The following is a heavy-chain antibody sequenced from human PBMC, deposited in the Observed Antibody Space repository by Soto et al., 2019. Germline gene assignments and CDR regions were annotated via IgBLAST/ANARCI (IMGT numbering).Heavy chain of an antibody. CDR1: GFTFSSYA. CDR3: AKQQSLTTMVRGVITSYNWFDT. CDR2: ISGSGGST. Sequence: PGGSLRLSCAASGFTFSSYAMNWVRQAPGKGLEWVSSISGSGGSTYYADSVKGRFTISRDNSKNTLYLQMNSLRAEDTAVYYCAKQQSLTTMVRGVITSYNWFDTWGQGTLVTVSS. V-gene: IGHV3-23*01. D-gene: IGHD3-10*01. J-gene: IGHJ5*02.